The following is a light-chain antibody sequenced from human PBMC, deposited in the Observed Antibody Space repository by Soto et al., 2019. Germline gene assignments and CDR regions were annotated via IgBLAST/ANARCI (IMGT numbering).Light chain of an antibody. V-gene: IGLV2-14*03. CDR2: TVT. Sequence: QSALTQPASVSGSPGQSITISCSGTSSDIGAYDHVSWFQQFPGKTPTLMIYTVTNRPSGVSYRVSGSKSGNTASLTIAGLQAEDEADYYCISYTVNRSYVFGTGTKLTVL. J-gene: IGLJ1*01. CDR1: SSDIGAYDH. CDR3: ISYTVNRSYV.